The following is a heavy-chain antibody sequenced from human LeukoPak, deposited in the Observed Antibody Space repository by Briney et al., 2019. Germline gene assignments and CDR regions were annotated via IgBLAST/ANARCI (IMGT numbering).Heavy chain of an antibody. J-gene: IGHJ4*02. CDR2: IYYSGST. Sequence: SETLSLTCTVSGGSISSYYWSWIRQPPGKELEWIGYIYYSGSTNYNPSLKSRVTISVDTSKNQFSLKLSSVTAADTAVYYCARDSVDTALGYWGQGTLVTVSS. V-gene: IGHV4-59*01. CDR1: GGSISSYY. CDR3: ARDSVDTALGY. D-gene: IGHD5-18*01.